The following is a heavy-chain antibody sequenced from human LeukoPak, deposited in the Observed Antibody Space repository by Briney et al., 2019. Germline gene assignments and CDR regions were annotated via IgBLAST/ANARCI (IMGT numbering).Heavy chain of an antibody. CDR1: GYSFTNYW. Sequence: GESLKISCKGSGYSFTNYWIGWVRQMPGKGLEWMGIIYPGDSNIRYSPSFQGQVTISADKSISTAYLQWSSLKASATAMYYRSRRGCKCGFFCDGFDIWAQGTMVTVSS. V-gene: IGHV5-51*01. J-gene: IGHJ3*02. CDR2: IYPGDSNI. D-gene: IGHD2/OR15-2a*01. CDR3: SRRGCKCGFFCDGFDI.